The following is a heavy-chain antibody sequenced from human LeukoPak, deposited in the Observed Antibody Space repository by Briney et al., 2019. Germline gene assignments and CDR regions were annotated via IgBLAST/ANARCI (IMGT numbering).Heavy chain of an antibody. CDR2: ISAYNGNT. V-gene: IGHV1-18*01. D-gene: IGHD2-2*01. J-gene: IGHJ4*02. CDR1: VCSFTIYG. CDR3: ARDERRHQLLVSYFDY. Sequence: GASVKVSCKPSVCSFTIYGISWGRQAPGQGLEWMGWISAYNGNTNYAQKFQGRVTTTTDTSTSTAYMELRSLRSDDTAVYHCARDERRHQLLVSYFDYWGQGTLVTVSS.